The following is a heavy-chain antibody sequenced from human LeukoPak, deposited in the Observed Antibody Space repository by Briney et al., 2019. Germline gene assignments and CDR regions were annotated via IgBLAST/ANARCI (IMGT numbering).Heavy chain of an antibody. Sequence: GGSLRLSCTASGFTFGDYAMSWFRQAPGKGLEWVGFIRSKAYGGTTEYAASVKGRFTISRDDSKSIAYLQMNSLKTEDTAVYYCTRDLLAGDYYGSGNLGYWGQGTLVTVSS. D-gene: IGHD3-10*01. CDR1: GFTFGDYA. CDR3: TRDLLAGDYYGSGNLGY. V-gene: IGHV3-49*03. CDR2: IRSKAYGGTT. J-gene: IGHJ4*02.